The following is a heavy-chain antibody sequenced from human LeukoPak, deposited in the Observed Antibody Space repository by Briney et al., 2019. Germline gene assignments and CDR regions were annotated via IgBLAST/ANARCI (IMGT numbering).Heavy chain of an antibody. Sequence: PSETLSLTCAVYGGSFSGYYWSWIRQPPGKGLEWIGEINHSGSTNYNPSLKSRVTISVDTSKNQFSLKLSSVTAADTAVYYCARSVGTGGFDYWGQGTLVTVSS. CDR2: INHSGST. V-gene: IGHV4-34*01. D-gene: IGHD1-26*01. CDR1: GGSFSGYY. J-gene: IGHJ4*02. CDR3: ARSVGTGGFDY.